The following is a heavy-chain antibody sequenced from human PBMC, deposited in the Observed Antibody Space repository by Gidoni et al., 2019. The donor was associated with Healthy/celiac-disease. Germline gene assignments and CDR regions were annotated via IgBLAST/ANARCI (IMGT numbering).Heavy chain of an antibody. CDR3: ARGLKYSSGWYGAFDAFDI. J-gene: IGHJ3*02. D-gene: IGHD6-19*01. V-gene: IGHV3-21*01. CDR2: ISSSSSYI. CDR1: GFTFSSYS. Sequence: EVQLVASGGGLVKPGGSLSLSCAASGFTFSSYSMNWVRQAPGKGLEWVSSISSSSSYIYYADSVKGRFTISRDNAKNSLYLQMSSLRAEDTAVYYCARGLKYSSGWYGAFDAFDIWGQGTMVTVSS.